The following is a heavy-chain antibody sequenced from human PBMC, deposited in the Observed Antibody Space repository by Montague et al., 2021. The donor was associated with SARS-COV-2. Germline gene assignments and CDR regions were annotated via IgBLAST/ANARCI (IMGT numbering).Heavy chain of an antibody. V-gene: IGHV3-30*04. CDR2: ISYDGSTK. CDR3: ARDNYDYVWGGYRYIY. J-gene: IGHJ4*02. Sequence: SLRLSCAASGFTFSSSAMHWVRHAPGKGLEWVAVISYDGSTKYCADFVKGRFTISRDNSKNTLYLQMNSLRAEDTAVYYCARDNYDYVWGGYRYIYWGQGTLVTVSS. CDR1: GFTFSSSA. D-gene: IGHD3-16*02.